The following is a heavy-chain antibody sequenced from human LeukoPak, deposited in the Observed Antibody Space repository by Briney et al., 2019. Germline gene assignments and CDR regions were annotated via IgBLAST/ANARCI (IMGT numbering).Heavy chain of an antibody. V-gene: IGHV3-20*04. Sequence: RPGGSLRLSCTASGFTLDDYGMSWVRQVPGKGLEWICGVNWNGDGTGYADSVKGRFTISRDNAKNSLYLQMDSLRAEDTALYYCARLGGPDYYFYYYMDVWGKGATVT. J-gene: IGHJ6*03. D-gene: IGHD1-26*01. CDR2: VNWNGDGT. CDR1: GFTLDDYG. CDR3: ARLGGPDYYFYYYMDV.